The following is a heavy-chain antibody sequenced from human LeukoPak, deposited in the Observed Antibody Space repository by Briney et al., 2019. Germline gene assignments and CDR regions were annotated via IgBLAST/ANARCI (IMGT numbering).Heavy chain of an antibody. CDR3: ARVRRMYSSPSEHYYYGMDV. Sequence: SETLSLTCAVYGGSFSGYYWSWIRQPPGKGLEWIGYIYYSGSTNYNPSLKSRVTISVDTSKNQFSLKLSSVTAADTAVYYCARVRRMYSSPSEHYYYGMDVWGQGTTVTVSS. V-gene: IGHV4-59*01. D-gene: IGHD6-6*01. CDR1: GGSFSGYY. J-gene: IGHJ6*02. CDR2: IYYSGST.